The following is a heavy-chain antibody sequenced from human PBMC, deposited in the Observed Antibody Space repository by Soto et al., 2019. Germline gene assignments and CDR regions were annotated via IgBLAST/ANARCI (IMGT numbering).Heavy chain of an antibody. CDR1: GFTLSMYS. V-gene: IGHV3-7*03. D-gene: IGHD2-21*02. J-gene: IGHJ6*02. CDR2: IPQEGSDG. CDR3: ARDQLILPAHDFFYGSDV. Sequence: ESLKISCEVSGFTLSMYSMTWVRQAPGKGLEWVAKIPQEGSDGHYVDSVKGRFTISRDNAKNSVYLQMNSLRAEDTAVYYCARDQLILPAHDFFYGSDVLGQRAKVTVSS.